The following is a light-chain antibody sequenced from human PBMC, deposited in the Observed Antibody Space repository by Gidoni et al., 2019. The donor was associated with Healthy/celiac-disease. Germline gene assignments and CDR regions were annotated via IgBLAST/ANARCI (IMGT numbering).Light chain of an antibody. CDR2: GAA. V-gene: IGKV3-15*01. Sequence: EIVMTKSPATLSVSPGERATLSCRASPSVSSNLAWYHPPPGHAPRLLLYGAATRATGTPASLCGSGSGTEFTLTISSLQSEDFAVYYCQQYNNWPPITFGQGTRLEIK. J-gene: IGKJ5*01. CDR3: QQYNNWPPIT. CDR1: PSVSSN.